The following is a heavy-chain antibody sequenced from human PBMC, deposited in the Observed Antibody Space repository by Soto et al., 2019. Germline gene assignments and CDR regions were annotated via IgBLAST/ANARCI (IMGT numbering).Heavy chain of an antibody. Sequence: QAQLVQSGAEVKKPGASVRVSCKTSGYPFTDYFIHWVRQPPGQGLEWMGIISLYHHSTSYAQKFQGRITVTADTSTTTVYMDLSSLTSEDSAVYWCARELYSCGGDCPYYMDYWGQGTLVTVSS. CDR1: GYPFTDYF. CDR2: ISLYHHST. J-gene: IGHJ4*02. CDR3: ARELYSCGGDCPYYMDY. V-gene: IGHV1-46*01. D-gene: IGHD2-21*02.